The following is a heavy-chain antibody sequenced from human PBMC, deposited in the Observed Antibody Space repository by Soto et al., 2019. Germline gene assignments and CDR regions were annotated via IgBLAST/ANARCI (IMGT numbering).Heavy chain of an antibody. J-gene: IGHJ5*02. Sequence: SETLSLTCTVSGRSISSGGYYWSWIRQHPGKGLEWIGYIYYSGSTYYNPSLKSRVTISVDTSKNQFSLKLSSVTAADTAVYYCARGAYSGYDLYLAGGVSGFDPWGQGTLVTVSS. CDR2: IYYSGST. V-gene: IGHV4-31*03. D-gene: IGHD5-12*01. CDR1: GRSISSGGYY. CDR3: ARGAYSGYDLYLAGGVSGFDP.